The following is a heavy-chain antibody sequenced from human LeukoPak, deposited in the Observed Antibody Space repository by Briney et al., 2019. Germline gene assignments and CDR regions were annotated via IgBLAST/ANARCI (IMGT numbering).Heavy chain of an antibody. D-gene: IGHD2-15*01. CDR1: GFTFSRYG. Sequence: GGSLRLSCAASGFTFSRYGMHWVRQAPGKGLEWVAVISYDGSKKYYADYVKGRLTISRDNSKNTLYLQMNSLRAEDTAVYYCAKGLICSGGSCYSYYYYGVDVWGQGTTVTVSS. J-gene: IGHJ6*02. CDR3: AKGLICSGGSCYSYYYYGVDV. CDR2: ISYDGSKK. V-gene: IGHV3-30*18.